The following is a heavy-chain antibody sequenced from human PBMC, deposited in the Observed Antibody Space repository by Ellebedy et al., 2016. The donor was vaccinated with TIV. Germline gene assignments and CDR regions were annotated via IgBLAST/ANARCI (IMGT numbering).Heavy chain of an antibody. CDR3: TTKEGYDSLTGYSY. V-gene: IGHV3-49*03. CDR1: GFLFDDFV. Sequence: GGSLRLSCTASGFLFDDFVVSWFRQAPGKALELVGFIRSRAYGGTTEYATSVKGRFTISRDDSKKIAKLQRGSMKTADTAVYYCTTKEGYDSLTGYSYWGQGTLVIVSS. J-gene: IGHJ4*02. D-gene: IGHD3-9*01. CDR2: IRSRAYGGTT.